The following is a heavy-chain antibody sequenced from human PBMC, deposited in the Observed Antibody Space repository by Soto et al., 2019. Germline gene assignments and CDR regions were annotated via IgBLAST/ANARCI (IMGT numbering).Heavy chain of an antibody. D-gene: IGHD5-12*01. Sequence: AVKVSCKASGYTFHNYYIDWVRQAAGQGREWMGRVHPKICVGQYAPKFQGRVTMTTNTSISTAYLELTSLTSEDTALYFCATGESGHYLGMDFWGQGTPVTSP. CDR2: VHPKICVG. CDR3: ATGESGHYLGMDF. V-gene: IGHV1-8*01. J-gene: IGHJ6*02. CDR1: GYTFHNYY.